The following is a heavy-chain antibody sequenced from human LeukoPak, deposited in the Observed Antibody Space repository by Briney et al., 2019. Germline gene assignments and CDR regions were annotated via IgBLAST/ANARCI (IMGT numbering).Heavy chain of an antibody. V-gene: IGHV3-21*01. D-gene: IGHD3-22*01. Sequence: GGSLRLSCAASGFTFSSYSMNWVRQAPGKGLEWVSSISSSSSYIYYADSVKGRFTISRDNAKNSLYLQMNSLRAEDTAVYYCARDYYDSSGYYYGSDWGQGTLVTVSS. J-gene: IGHJ4*02. CDR1: GFTFSSYS. CDR3: ARDYYDSSGYYYGSD. CDR2: ISSSSSYI.